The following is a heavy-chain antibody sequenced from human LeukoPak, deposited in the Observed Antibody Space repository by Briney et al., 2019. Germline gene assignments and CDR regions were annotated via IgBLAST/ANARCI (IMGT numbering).Heavy chain of an antibody. CDR2: ISDSGGST. CDR3: AKARAGGYNYGPFDY. D-gene: IGHD5-18*01. Sequence: GGSLRLSCAASGFTFSRYVMSWVRQAPGKGLEWVAAISDSGGSTYYADSVKGRFTISRDNSKNTVYLQMNSLSAEDTAVYYCAKARAGGYNYGPFDYWGQGTLVTVSS. V-gene: IGHV3-23*01. J-gene: IGHJ4*02. CDR1: GFTFSRYV.